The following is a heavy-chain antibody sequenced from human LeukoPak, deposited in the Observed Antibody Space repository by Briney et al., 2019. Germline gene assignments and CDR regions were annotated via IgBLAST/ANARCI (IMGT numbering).Heavy chain of an antibody. V-gene: IGHV3-23*01. CDR2: ISASGALI. CDR3: AKDLGTYDDDLTGYVHYYLYMDV. Sequence: PGGTLRLSCAASGFTFNDFGMSWVRQAPGKGLEWVSHISASGALIYYTDSVEGRFTISRDNSKNTVYLQMSSLRAEDAAIYYCAKDLGTYDDDLTGYVHYYLYMDVWGKGTTVTISS. D-gene: IGHD3-9*01. CDR1: GFTFNDFG. J-gene: IGHJ6*03.